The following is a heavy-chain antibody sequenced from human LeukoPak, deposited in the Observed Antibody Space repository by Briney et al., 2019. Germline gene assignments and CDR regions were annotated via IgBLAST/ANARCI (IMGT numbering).Heavy chain of an antibody. D-gene: IGHD3-10*01. CDR3: AAQYYYGLGSYYDAEYFQH. CDR2: SSYSGST. V-gene: IGHV4-59*03. Sequence: SETLSLTCTVSGGSISSYYWTWIRQPPGKGLEWIGYSSYSGSTNYDPSLKSRVIISVDTSKKQFSLKLSSVTAADTAVYYCAAQYYYGLGSYYDAEYFQHWGQGILVTVSS. CDR1: GGSISSYY. J-gene: IGHJ1*01.